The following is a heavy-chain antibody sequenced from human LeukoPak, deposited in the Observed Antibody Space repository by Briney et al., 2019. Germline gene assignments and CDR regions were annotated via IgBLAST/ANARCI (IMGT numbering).Heavy chain of an antibody. CDR2: INPSGGST. D-gene: IGHD1-26*01. Sequence: ASVKVSCKASGYTFTSYYMHWVRQAPGQGLEWMGIINPSGGSTSYAQKFQGRVTMTRDTSTSTVYMELSSLRSEDTAVYYCAREVGGSYLQANTIDYWGQGTLVTVSS. CDR1: GYTFTSYY. V-gene: IGHV1-46*01. J-gene: IGHJ4*02. CDR3: AREVGGSYLQANTIDY.